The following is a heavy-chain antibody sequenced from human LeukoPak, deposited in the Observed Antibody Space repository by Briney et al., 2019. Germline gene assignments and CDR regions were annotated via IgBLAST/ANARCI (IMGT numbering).Heavy chain of an antibody. CDR3: ARTGYSSSSLDY. J-gene: IGHJ4*02. Sequence: HPGGSLRLSCVASGFTFSNYWMTWVRQAPGKGLEWVANIKQDGSVKYYVESVKGRFTISRDNTKNSVYLQVNSLRAEDTAVYYCARTGYSSSSLDYWGQGTLVPVSS. D-gene: IGHD6-6*01. CDR1: GFTFSNYW. CDR2: IKQDGSVK. V-gene: IGHV3-7*01.